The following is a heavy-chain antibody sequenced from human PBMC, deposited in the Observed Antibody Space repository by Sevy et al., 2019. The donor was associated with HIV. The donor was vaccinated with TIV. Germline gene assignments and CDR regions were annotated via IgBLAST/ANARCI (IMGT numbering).Heavy chain of an antibody. CDR3: ARVSGGTVGYMDV. J-gene: IGHJ6*03. CDR1: GGTFSSYA. V-gene: IGHV1-69*06. D-gene: IGHD2-15*01. CDR2: IIPIFGTA. Sequence: ASVKVSCKASGGTFSSYAISWVRQAPGQGLEWMGGIIPIFGTANYAQMFQGRVTITADKSTSTAYMELSSLRSEDTAVYYCARVSGGTVGYMDVWGKGTTVTVSS.